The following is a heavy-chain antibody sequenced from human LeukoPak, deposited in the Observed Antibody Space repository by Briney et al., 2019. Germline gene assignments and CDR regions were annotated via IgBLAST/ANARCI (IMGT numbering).Heavy chain of an antibody. CDR1: GYTLTELS. Sequence: ASVKVSCKVSGYTLTELSMHWVRQATGQGLEWMGWMNPNSGNTGYAQKFQGRVTMTRNTSISTAYMELSSLRSEDTAVYYCARRVGATVNWFDPWGQGTLVTVSS. CDR3: ARRVGATVNWFDP. CDR2: MNPNSGNT. V-gene: IGHV1-8*01. D-gene: IGHD1-26*01. J-gene: IGHJ5*02.